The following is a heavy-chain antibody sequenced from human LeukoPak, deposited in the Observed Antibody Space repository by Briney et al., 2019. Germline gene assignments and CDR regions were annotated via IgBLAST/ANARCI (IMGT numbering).Heavy chain of an antibody. V-gene: IGHV4-34*01. Sequence: SETLSLTCAVYGGSFSGYYWSWIRQPPGKGPEWIGEINHSGSTNYNPSLKSRVTISVDTSKNQFSLKLSSVTAADTAVYYCARKYSSSWSEDYWGQGTLVTVSS. CDR2: INHSGST. CDR1: GGSFSGYY. J-gene: IGHJ4*02. CDR3: ARKYSSSWSEDY. D-gene: IGHD6-13*01.